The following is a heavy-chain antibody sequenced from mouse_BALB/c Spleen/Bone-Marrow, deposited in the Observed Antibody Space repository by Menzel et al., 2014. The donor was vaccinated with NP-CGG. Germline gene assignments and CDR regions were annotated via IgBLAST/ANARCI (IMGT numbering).Heavy chain of an antibody. CDR3: ARLGNWYFDV. Sequence: EVKVVESGGGLVKPGGSLKLSCAASGFAFSSYDMSWVRQTPEKGLEWVATISSGGSYTYYPDSVKGRFTISRDNARNTLYPQMSSLRSEDTALYYCARLGNWYFDVWGAGTTVTVSS. J-gene: IGHJ1*01. V-gene: IGHV5-9*02. CDR2: ISSGGSYT. D-gene: IGHD1-1*02. CDR1: GFAFSSYD.